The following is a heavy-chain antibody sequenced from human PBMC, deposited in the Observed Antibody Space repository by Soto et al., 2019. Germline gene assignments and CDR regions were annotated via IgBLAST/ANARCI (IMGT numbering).Heavy chain of an antibody. CDR3: AKDLDYGDYVQYFQH. Sequence: GGSLRLSCAASGFTFNSYTMNWVRLAPGKGLEWVSAISGSGGSTYYADSVKGRFTISRDNSKNTLYLQMNSLRAEDTAVYYCAKDLDYGDYVQYFQHWGQGTLVTVSS. CDR1: GFTFNSYT. J-gene: IGHJ1*01. V-gene: IGHV3-23*01. CDR2: ISGSGGST. D-gene: IGHD4-17*01.